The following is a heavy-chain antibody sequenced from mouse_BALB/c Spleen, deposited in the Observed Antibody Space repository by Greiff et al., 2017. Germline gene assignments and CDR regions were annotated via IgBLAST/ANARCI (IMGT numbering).Heavy chain of an antibody. D-gene: IGHD2-14*01. CDR2: INPYNDGT. Sequence: EVKLMESGPELVKPGASVKMSCKASGYTFTSYVMHWVKQKPGQGLEWIGYINPYNDGTKYNEKFKGKATLTSDKSSSTAYMELSSLTSEDSAVYYCARSAYYRYEDYAMDYWGQGTSVTVSS. J-gene: IGHJ4*01. CDR3: ARSAYYRYEDYAMDY. V-gene: IGHV1-14*01. CDR1: GYTFTSYV.